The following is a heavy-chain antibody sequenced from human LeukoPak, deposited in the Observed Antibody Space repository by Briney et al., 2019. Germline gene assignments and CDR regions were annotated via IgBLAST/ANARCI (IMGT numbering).Heavy chain of an antibody. J-gene: IGHJ4*02. Sequence: PGGSLRLSCAASGFTVSSNYMSWVRQAPGKGLEWVSVIYSGGSTYYADSVKGRFTISRDNSKNTLYLQMNSLRAEGTAVYYCAREGRHYDILTGYYNVAFFDYWGQGTLVTVSS. D-gene: IGHD3-9*01. CDR3: AREGRHYDILTGYYNVAFFDY. V-gene: IGHV3-53*01. CDR1: GFTVSSNY. CDR2: IYSGGST.